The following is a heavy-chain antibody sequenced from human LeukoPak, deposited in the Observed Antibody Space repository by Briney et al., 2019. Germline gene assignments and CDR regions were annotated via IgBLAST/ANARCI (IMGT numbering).Heavy chain of an antibody. J-gene: IGHJ4*02. Sequence: GGSLRLSCAASGFTFSSYWMTWVLQAPGEGLEWVANIKQDGNEKNYMDSVKGRFTISRDSAKNSLFLQMNSLRVEDTAVYYCARDAYYNSGARGDYWGQGTLVTVSS. D-gene: IGHD6-19*01. V-gene: IGHV3-7*01. CDR2: IKQDGNEK. CDR1: GFTFSSYW. CDR3: ARDAYYNSGARGDY.